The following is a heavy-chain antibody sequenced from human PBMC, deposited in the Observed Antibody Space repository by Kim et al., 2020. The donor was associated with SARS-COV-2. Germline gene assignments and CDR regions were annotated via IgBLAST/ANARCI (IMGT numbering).Heavy chain of an antibody. V-gene: IGHV3-23*01. CDR3: AKHYYGPYYFDY. CDR2: ISGSSGST. CDR1: GFNFSSYA. J-gene: IGHJ4*02. D-gene: IGHD3-10*01. Sequence: GGSLRLSCAASGFNFSSYAMSWVRQAPGKGLEWVSAISGSSGSTYYADSVKGRFTISRDNSKNTLYLQMNSLRAEDTAVYYCAKHYYGPYYFDYWGQGTLVTVSS.